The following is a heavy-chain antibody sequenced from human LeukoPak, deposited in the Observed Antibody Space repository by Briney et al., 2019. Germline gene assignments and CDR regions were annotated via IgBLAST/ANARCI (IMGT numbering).Heavy chain of an antibody. CDR3: ARAGRSGWYEDY. D-gene: IGHD6-19*01. J-gene: IGHJ4*02. CDR1: GYTFTGYY. Sequence: ASVKVSCKASGYTFTGYYMHWVRQAPGQGLEWMGWINPNSGGTNYAQKLQGRVTMTTDTSTSTAYMELRSLRSDDTAVYYCARAGRSGWYEDYWGQGTLVTVSS. CDR2: INPNSGGT. V-gene: IGHV1-2*02.